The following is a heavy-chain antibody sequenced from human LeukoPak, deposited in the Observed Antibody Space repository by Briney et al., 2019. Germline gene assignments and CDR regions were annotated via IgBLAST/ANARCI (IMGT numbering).Heavy chain of an antibody. V-gene: IGHV4-34*01. D-gene: IGHD3-3*02. Sequence: SETLSLTCAVYGGSFSGYYWSWIRQPPGKGLEWIGYIYHSGSTYYNPSLKSRVTISVDRSKNQFSLKLSSVTAADTAVYYCARETVLEHAFDYWGQGTLVTVSS. CDR2: IYHSGST. CDR1: GGSFSGYY. CDR3: ARETVLEHAFDY. J-gene: IGHJ4*02.